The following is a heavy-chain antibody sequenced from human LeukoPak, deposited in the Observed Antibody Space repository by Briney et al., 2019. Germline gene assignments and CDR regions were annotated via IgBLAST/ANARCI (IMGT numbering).Heavy chain of an antibody. CDR3: ARQKSGVAVAGPVDH. CDR1: GFAFSTYW. V-gene: IGHV3-7*01. Sequence: GGSLRLSCAASGFAFSTYWMRWVRQAPGEGLEWVASIKDDGSANYYVDSVKGRFTISRDNAKNSLYLRMNSLRVEDTAVYYCARQKSGVAVAGPVDHWGQGTLVTVSS. CDR2: IKDDGSAN. J-gene: IGHJ4*02. D-gene: IGHD6-19*01.